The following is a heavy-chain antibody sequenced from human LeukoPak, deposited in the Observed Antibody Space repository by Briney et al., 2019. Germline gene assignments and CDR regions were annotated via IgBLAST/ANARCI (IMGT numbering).Heavy chain of an antibody. V-gene: IGHV1-2*02. Sequence: WASVKVSCKASGYTFTGYYIHWVRQAPGQGLEWMGWINPNCGGTKYAQKFQGRVTMTRDTSISQAYMGLSRLRSDDTAVYYCAKGRVVAGTKSFTYNWLDPWGQGTLVTVSS. CDR2: INPNCGGT. D-gene: IGHD6-19*01. CDR3: AKGRVVAGTKSFTYNWLDP. J-gene: IGHJ5*02. CDR1: GYTFTGYY.